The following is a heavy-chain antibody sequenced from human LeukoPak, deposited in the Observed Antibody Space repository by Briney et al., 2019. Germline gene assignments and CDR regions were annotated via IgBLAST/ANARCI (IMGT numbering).Heavy chain of an antibody. V-gene: IGHV1-69*02. CDR2: IIPILGIA. CDR3: APRGRL. CDR1: GYTFTGYY. D-gene: IGHD3-16*01. Sequence: SVKVSCKASGYTFTGYYMHWVRQAPGQGLEWMGRIIPILGIANYAQKFQGRVTITADKSTSTAYMELSSLRSEDTAVYYCAPRGRLWGQGTLVTVSS. J-gene: IGHJ4*02.